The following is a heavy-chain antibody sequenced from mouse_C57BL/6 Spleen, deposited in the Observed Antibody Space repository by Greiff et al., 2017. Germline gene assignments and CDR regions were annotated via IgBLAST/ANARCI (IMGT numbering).Heavy chain of an antibody. D-gene: IGHD2-1*01. J-gene: IGHJ3*01. CDR1: GYTFTDYY. CDR3: ASALHDNYGFAY. V-gene: IGHV1-19*01. Sequence: EVQLQQSGPVLVKPGASVKMSCKASGYTFTDYYMNWVKQSHGKSLEWIGVINPYNGGTSYNQKFKGKATLTVDKSSSTAYMELNSLTSEDSAVYYCASALHDNYGFAYWGQGTLVTVSA. CDR2: INPYNGGT.